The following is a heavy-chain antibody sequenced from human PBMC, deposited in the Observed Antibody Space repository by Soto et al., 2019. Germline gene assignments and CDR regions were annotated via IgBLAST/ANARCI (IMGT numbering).Heavy chain of an antibody. CDR2: ISYDGSNK. D-gene: IGHD2-21*01. J-gene: IGHJ4*02. Sequence: GGSLRLSCAASGFTFSSYAMHWVRQAPGKGLEWVAVISYDGSNKYYADSVKGRFTISRDNSKNTLYLQMNSLRAEDTAVYYCARESYGRRDGYSGWGQGTLVTVSS. CDR3: ARESYGRRDGYSG. CDR1: GFTFSSYA. V-gene: IGHV3-30-3*01.